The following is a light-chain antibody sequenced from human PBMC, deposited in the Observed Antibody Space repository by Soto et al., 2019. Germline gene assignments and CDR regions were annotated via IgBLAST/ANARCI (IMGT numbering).Light chain of an antibody. CDR1: QSFSSSY. CDR2: GAS. V-gene: IGKV3-20*01. J-gene: IGKJ2*01. CDR3: QQYGSSQYT. Sequence: EIVLTQSPGTLSLSPGERATLSCRASQSFSSSYLAWYQQKPGQAPRLLIYGASNRATGIPDRFSGSGSGTDFTLTISRLEPEDFAVYYCQQYGSSQYTVGQGTKVEIK.